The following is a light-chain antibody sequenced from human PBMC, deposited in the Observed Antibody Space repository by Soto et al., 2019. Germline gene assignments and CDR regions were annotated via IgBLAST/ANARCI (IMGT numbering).Light chain of an antibody. CDR1: QSVSNNY. J-gene: IGKJ2*01. Sequence: EVVLTQSPGTLSLSPGERATLSFRASQSVSNNYFAWYQQKPGQAPRVLIFGSSDRATGIPDRFSGSGSGTDFTLTISRLEPEEFAVYYCQQYGSSPPYTFGQGTKLEIK. CDR2: GSS. CDR3: QQYGSSPPYT. V-gene: IGKV3-20*01.